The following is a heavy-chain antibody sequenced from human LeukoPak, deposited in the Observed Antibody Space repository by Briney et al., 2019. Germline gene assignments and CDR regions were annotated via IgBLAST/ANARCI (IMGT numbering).Heavy chain of an antibody. V-gene: IGHV4-38-2*02. J-gene: IGHJ5*02. CDR3: TRLSHVAGAPKVSWFDP. CDR2: IYHSGTT. D-gene: IGHD1-26*01. Sequence: SETLSLTCTVSAYSISDGFVWGYIRPPPGKGLEWIASIYHSGTTYYNPSLRSRVTMSVDTSNNQFSLKLSSVTAADTAMYFCTRLSHVAGAPKVSWFDPWGQGTLVTVSS. CDR1: AYSISDGFV.